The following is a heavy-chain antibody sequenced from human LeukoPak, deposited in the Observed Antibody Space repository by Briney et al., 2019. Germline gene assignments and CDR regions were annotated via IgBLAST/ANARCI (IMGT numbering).Heavy chain of an antibody. D-gene: IGHD4-23*01. V-gene: IGHV3-23*01. Sequence: GGTLRLSCAASGFTFSSYGMSWVRQAPGKGLEWVSAISGSGGSTYYADSVKGRFTISRDNSKNTLYLQMNSLRAEDTAVYYCAKGARKGDDYGGFFDYWGQGTLVTVSS. CDR2: ISGSGGST. CDR3: AKGARKGDDYGGFFDY. CDR1: GFTFSSYG. J-gene: IGHJ4*02.